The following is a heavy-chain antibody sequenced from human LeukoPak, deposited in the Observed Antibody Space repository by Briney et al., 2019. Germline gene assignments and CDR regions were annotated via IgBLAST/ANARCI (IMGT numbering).Heavy chain of an antibody. D-gene: IGHD3-22*01. Sequence: GGSLRLSCAAPGFTFSSYAMHWVRQAPGKGLEWVAVISYDGSNKYYADSVKGRFTISRDNSKNKLYLQMNSLRAEATAVYYCARGSRTYYYGSSGYYGFDYWGQGTLVTVSS. CDR2: ISYDGSNK. J-gene: IGHJ4*02. V-gene: IGHV3-30-3*01. CDR3: ARGSRTYYYGSSGYYGFDY. CDR1: GFTFSSYA.